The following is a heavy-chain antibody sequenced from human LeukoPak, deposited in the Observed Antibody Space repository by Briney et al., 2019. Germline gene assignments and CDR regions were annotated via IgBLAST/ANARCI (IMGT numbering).Heavy chain of an antibody. CDR1: GGSFSGYY. Sequence: NPSETLSLTCAVYGGSFSGYYWSWIRQPPGKGLEWIGEINHSGSTNYNPSLKSRVTISVDTSKNQFSLKLSSVTAADTAVYYCARGRKVYDSSGYYFSDPFDYWGQGTLVTVSS. CDR3: ARGRKVYDSSGYYFSDPFDY. CDR2: INHSGST. D-gene: IGHD3-22*01. V-gene: IGHV4-34*01. J-gene: IGHJ4*02.